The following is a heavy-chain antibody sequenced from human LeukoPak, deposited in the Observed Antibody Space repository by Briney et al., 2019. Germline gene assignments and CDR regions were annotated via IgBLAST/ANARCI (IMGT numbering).Heavy chain of an antibody. D-gene: IGHD3-22*01. CDR3: ASVNYYDSSGTDWCDP. V-gene: IGHV4-34*01. CDR1: GVSFSGYY. J-gene: IGHJ5*02. Sequence: KPSETLTLTCAVYGVSFSGYYWSWIRQPPGKGLEWIGEINHSGSTNYNPSLKSRVTTSVDTSKNQFSLKLSSVTGADTAVYYCASVNYYDSSGTDWCDPWGQGQLVTVSS. CDR2: INHSGST.